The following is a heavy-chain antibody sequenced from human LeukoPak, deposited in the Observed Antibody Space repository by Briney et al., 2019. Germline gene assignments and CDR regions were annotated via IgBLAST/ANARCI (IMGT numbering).Heavy chain of an antibody. Sequence: SETLSLTCTVSGGSISSYYWSWIRQPAGKGLEWIGRIYTSGSTNYNPSLKSRVTMSVDTSKKQFSLKLSSVTAADTAVYYCARAMPGYCTNGVCYRGGYYFDYWGQGTLVTVSS. V-gene: IGHV4-4*07. CDR3: ARAMPGYCTNGVCYRGGYYFDY. CDR1: GGSISSYY. J-gene: IGHJ4*02. D-gene: IGHD2-8*01. CDR2: IYTSGST.